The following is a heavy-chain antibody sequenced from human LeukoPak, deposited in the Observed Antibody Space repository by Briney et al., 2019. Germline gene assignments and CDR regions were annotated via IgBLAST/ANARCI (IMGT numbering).Heavy chain of an antibody. D-gene: IGHD5-18*01. CDR1: GFTFSSYA. Sequence: GGSLRLSCAASGFTFSSYAMSWVRQAPGKGLEWVSSISASAGSTCYADSVKGRFTISRDNSKNTLHLQMNSLRAEDTAVYYCARASWIQLWFGYFDLWGRGTLVTVSS. J-gene: IGHJ2*01. CDR2: ISASAGST. V-gene: IGHV3-23*01. CDR3: ARASWIQLWFGYFDL.